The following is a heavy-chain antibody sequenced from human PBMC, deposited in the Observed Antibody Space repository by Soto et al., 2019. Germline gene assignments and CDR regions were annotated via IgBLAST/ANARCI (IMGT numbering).Heavy chain of an antibody. V-gene: IGHV1-2*02. Sequence: ASVKVSCKASGYTFTVYYMHCVLQSPLQWLEWMGWINPNSGGTNYAQKFQGRVTMTRDTSISTAYMELSRLRSDDTAVYYCARGRYCSSTSCYPARWFGPWGQGTLVTSPQ. CDR2: INPNSGGT. D-gene: IGHD2-2*01. CDR3: ARGRYCSSTSCYPARWFGP. CDR1: GYTFTVYY. J-gene: IGHJ5*02.